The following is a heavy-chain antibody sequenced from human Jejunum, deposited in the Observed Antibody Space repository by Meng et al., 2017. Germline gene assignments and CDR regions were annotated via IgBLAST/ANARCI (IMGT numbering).Heavy chain of an antibody. CDR1: GFAFSGFA. V-gene: IGHV3-73*01. CDR3: VTDKARACCMDV. Sequence: GESLKISCAASGFAFSGFAMHWVRQASGKGLEWVGRIRSKTNTYATAYAASVQGRFIISRDDSKNTAYLQMNSLKTEDTGVYYCVTDKARACCMDVWGQGTTVTVSS. J-gene: IGHJ6*02. CDR2: IRSKTNTYAT.